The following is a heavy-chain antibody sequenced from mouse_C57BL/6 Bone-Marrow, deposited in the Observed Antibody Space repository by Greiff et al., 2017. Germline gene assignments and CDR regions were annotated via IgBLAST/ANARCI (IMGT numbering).Heavy chain of an antibody. CDR3: ARATMVTQFAY. D-gene: IGHD2-2*01. J-gene: IGHJ3*01. CDR1: GYTFTSYG. Sequence: VHLVESGAELARPGASVKLSCKASGYTFTSYGISWVKQRTGQGLEWIGEIYPRSGNTYYNEKFKGKATLTADKSSSTAYMELRSLTSEDSAVYFCARATMVTQFAYWGQGTLVTVSA. V-gene: IGHV1-81*01. CDR2: IYPRSGNT.